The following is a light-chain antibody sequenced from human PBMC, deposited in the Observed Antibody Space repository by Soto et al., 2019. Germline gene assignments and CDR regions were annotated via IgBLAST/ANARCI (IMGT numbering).Light chain of an antibody. CDR3: QQYDGPPWT. CDR1: QTVSSNY. Sequence: EIVLTQSPGTLSLSPGERATLSCRASQTVSSNYLAWYQQKPGQAPRLLIYGSSSRATGIPDRFSGSGSGTDFTLTISRRGPEDIAVYYCQQYDGPPWTFGQGTKVEIK. CDR2: GSS. V-gene: IGKV3-20*01. J-gene: IGKJ1*01.